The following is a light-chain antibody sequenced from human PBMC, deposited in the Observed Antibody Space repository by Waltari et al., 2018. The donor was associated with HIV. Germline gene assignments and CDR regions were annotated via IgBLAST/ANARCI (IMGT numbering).Light chain of an antibody. CDR2: GVR. J-gene: IGLJ1*01. CDR3: SSYTSSSTYV. V-gene: IGLV2-14*01. Sequence: QSALTQPASVSGSPGQSITISCTGTSSDVGRHNYVSWYQQYPGKAPKLMIYGVRGRPSGVSNRFSGSKSGDTASLTISGLQAEDEADYHCSSYTSSSTYVFGTGTKVTVL. CDR1: SSDVGRHNY.